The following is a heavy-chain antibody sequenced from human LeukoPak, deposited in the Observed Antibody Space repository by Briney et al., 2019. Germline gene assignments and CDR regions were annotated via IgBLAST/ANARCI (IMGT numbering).Heavy chain of an antibody. D-gene: IGHD3-10*01. CDR2: ISSSGSTI. V-gene: IGHV3-48*03. Sequence: GGSLRLSCAASGFTFSSYEMNWVRQAPGKGLEWVSYISSSGSTIYYADSVKGRFTISRDNAKNSLYLQMHSLRAEDTAVYYCARDFTMVRGVNWFDPWGQGTLVTVSS. CDR1: GFTFSSYE. J-gene: IGHJ5*02. CDR3: ARDFTMVRGVNWFDP.